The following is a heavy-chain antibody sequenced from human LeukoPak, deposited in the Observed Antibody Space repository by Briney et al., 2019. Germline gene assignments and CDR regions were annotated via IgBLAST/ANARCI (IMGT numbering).Heavy chain of an antibody. CDR2: INPNSGGA. CDR1: GYTFTGYY. V-gene: IGHV1-2*02. J-gene: IGHJ5*02. D-gene: IGHD6-19*01. Sequence: ASLKVSCKASGYTFTGYYMHWVRQAPGQGLEWMGWINPNSGGAKYAQQFQGRVTMTRDTPIITAYMKLSRLRSDDTAVYYCARDRISGWIVDPWGQGTLVTVSS. CDR3: ARDRISGWIVDP.